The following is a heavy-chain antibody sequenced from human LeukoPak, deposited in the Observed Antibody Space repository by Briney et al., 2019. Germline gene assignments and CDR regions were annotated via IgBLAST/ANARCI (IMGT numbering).Heavy chain of an antibody. CDR1: GGTFSSYA. J-gene: IGHJ4*02. V-gene: IGHV1-69*05. D-gene: IGHD6-19*01. CDR3: ARSTIAVADFDY. CDR2: IIPIFGTA. Sequence: SVKVSCKASGGTFSSYAISWVRQAPGQGLEWMGGIIPIFGTANYAQKFQGRVTITTDESTSTAYMELSSLRSEDTAVYYCARSTIAVADFDYWGQGTLVTVSS.